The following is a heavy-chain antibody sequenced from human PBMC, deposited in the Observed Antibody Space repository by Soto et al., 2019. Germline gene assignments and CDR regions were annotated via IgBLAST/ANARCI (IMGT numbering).Heavy chain of an antibody. D-gene: IGHD5-12*01. J-gene: IGHJ6*03. CDR2: INPNGGVT. CDR3: ARESGGATATLDYYYFYMDV. CDR1: GDSLNDYY. V-gene: IGHV1-2*04. Sequence: QVQLVQSGAEVRKPGASVTVSCRSSGDSLNDYYIHWVRQAPGQGFEWMGWINPNGGVTKYAQKFQGWVSMTRDTSIRTVYMQLIRLRSDDTAVYYCARESGGATATLDYYYFYMDVWGTGTTVTVSS.